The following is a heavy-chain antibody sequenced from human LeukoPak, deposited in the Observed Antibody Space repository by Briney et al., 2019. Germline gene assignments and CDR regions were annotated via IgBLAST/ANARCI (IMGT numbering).Heavy chain of an antibody. CDR2: IKEDGSEK. Sequence: QPGGSLRLSCAASGFTFKSAWMTWVRQAPGKGLEWVANIKEDGSEKNYVGSVKGRFTISRDNAKNSLYLQLSSLRAEDTAVYYCARDKAYNTFDYWGQGTLVTVSS. J-gene: IGHJ4*02. CDR3: ARDKAYNTFDY. CDR1: GFTFKSAW. D-gene: IGHD1-14*01. V-gene: IGHV3-7*01.